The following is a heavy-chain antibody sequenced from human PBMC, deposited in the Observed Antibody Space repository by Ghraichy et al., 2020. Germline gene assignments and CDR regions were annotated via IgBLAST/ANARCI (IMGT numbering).Heavy chain of an antibody. Sequence: GGSLRLSCGASGFIFSDYYMSWIRQAPGKGLEWLSYISSSSSFIYLANSVKGRFTISRDNAKNSVYLQMNSLREEDTALYYCARDCRVGVTRGYACVMWGQGAMVTGSS. D-gene: IGHD1-26*01. V-gene: IGHV3-11*01. J-gene: IGHJ3*02. CDR3: ARDCRVGVTRGYACVM. CDR2: ISSSSSFI. CDR1: GFIFSDYY.